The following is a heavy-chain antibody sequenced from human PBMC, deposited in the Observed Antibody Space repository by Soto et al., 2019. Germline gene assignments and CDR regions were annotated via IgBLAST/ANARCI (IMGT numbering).Heavy chain of an antibody. Sequence: ASVKVSCKASGYNFQTYVLHWVRQAPGQRLEWMGWINAGNGNTKYSQKFQGRVTITRDTSASTTYMELSSLRSQDTAVYYCARDRADSSSWGFDYWGQGTLVTVSS. J-gene: IGHJ4*02. V-gene: IGHV1-3*01. CDR2: INAGNGNT. CDR1: GYNFQTYV. D-gene: IGHD6-6*01. CDR3: ARDRADSSSWGFDY.